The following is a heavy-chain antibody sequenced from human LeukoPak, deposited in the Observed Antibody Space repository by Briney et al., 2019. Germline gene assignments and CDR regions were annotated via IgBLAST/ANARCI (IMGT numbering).Heavy chain of an antibody. Sequence: GGSLRLSCAASGFTFDDYAMHWVRQAPGKGLEWVSGISWNSGSLGYADSVKGRFTISRDNAKNSLYLQMNSLRAEDTAVYYCARDVYYYGMDVWGQGTTVTVSS. J-gene: IGHJ6*02. CDR3: ARDVYYYGMDV. CDR2: ISWNSGSL. V-gene: IGHV3-9*01. CDR1: GFTFDDYA.